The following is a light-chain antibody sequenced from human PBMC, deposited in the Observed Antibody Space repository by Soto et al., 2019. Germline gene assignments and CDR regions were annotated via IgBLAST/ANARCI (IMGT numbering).Light chain of an antibody. J-gene: IGLJ1*01. CDR2: EVS. V-gene: IGLV2-14*01. CDR3: SSYATRNTPLYF. Sequence: QSALTQPASVSGSPGQSITLSCTGTSSDVGAYNFVSWFQQHPGKPPKLIIFEVSRRPSGISNRFSGSKSGITASLTISGLQAEDEADYYCSSYATRNTPLYFFGTGTKLTGL. CDR1: SSDVGAYNF.